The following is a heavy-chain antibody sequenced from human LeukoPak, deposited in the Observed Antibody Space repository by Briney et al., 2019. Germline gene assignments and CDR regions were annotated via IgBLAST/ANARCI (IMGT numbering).Heavy chain of an antibody. D-gene: IGHD2-2*01. CDR1: GFTFSSYW. CDR3: ARDDRHIVVVPAANDY. Sequence: PGGSLRLSCAASGFTFSSYWMSWVRQAPGKGLEWVANIKQDGSEKYYVDSVKGRFTISRDNAKNSLYLQMNSLRAEDTAVYYCARDDRHIVVVPAANDYWGQGTLVTVSS. V-gene: IGHV3-7*01. CDR2: IKQDGSEK. J-gene: IGHJ4*02.